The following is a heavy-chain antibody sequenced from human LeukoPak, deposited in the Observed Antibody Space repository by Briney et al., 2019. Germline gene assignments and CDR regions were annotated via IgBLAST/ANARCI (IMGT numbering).Heavy chain of an antibody. Sequence: ASVKVSCKASGYTFTGYYMHWVRQAPGQGLEWMGWINPNSGGTDYAQKFQGRVTMTRDTSISTAYMELSRLRSDDTAVYYCASLIGERGSGSYLGYWGQGTLVTVSS. CDR1: GYTFTGYY. D-gene: IGHD3-10*01. CDR3: ASLIGERGSGSYLGY. J-gene: IGHJ4*02. CDR2: INPNSGGT. V-gene: IGHV1-2*02.